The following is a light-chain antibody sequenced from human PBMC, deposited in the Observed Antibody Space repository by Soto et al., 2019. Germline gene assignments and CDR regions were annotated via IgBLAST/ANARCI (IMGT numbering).Light chain of an antibody. J-gene: IGKJ1*01. CDR3: MQALQIPWT. V-gene: IGKV2-28*01. CDR1: KSLLHNDGYNF. Sequence: VMTQSPLSLPVTPGEPASISCRFSKSLLHNDGYNFLGWYLQKPGQSPQLLIYLGSNRASGVPDRFSGSGSGTDFTLKISRVEAEDVGVYYCMQALQIPWTFGQGTKVEIK. CDR2: LGS.